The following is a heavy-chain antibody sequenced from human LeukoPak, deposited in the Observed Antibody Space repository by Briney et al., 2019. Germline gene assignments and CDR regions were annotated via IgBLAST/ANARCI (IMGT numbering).Heavy chain of an antibody. Sequence: PSETLSLTCTVSGGSISSSSYYWGWIRQPPGEGPELFGSIYYSRRTYYNPSLKIPVNSHVDTLKNHYSLERSSVTASDTAVYYCARRTSSIHFDYWGQGTLVTVFS. D-gene: IGHD2-2*01. CDR2: IYYSRRT. CDR3: ARRTSSIHFDY. CDR1: GGSISSSSYY. V-gene: IGHV4-39*01. J-gene: IGHJ4*02.